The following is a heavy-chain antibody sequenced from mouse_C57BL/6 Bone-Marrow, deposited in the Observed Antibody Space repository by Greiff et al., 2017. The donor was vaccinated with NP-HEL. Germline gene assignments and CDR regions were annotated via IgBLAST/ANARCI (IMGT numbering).Heavy chain of an antibody. Sequence: EVKVVESGGGLVQPGESLKLSCESNEYEFPSHDMSWVRKTPEKRLELVAAINSDGGSTYYPDTMERRFIISRDNTKKTLYLQMSSLRSEDTALYYCARPYGYDGRSFDYWGQGTTLTVSS. D-gene: IGHD2-2*01. V-gene: IGHV5-2*01. CDR1: EYEFPSHD. J-gene: IGHJ2*01. CDR3: ARPYGYDGRSFDY. CDR2: INSDGGST.